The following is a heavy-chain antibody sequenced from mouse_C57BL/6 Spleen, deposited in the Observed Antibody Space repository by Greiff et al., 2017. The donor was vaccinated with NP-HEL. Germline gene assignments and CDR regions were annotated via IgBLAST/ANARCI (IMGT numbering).Heavy chain of an antibody. J-gene: IGHJ3*01. CDR1: GFTFSDYG. Sequence: EVMLVESGGGLVKPGGSLKLSCAASGFTFSDYGMHWVRQAPEKGLEWVAYISSGSSNIYYADTVKGRFTISRDNAKNTLFLQMTSLRSEDTAMYYCARAYGSSPAWFAYWGQGTLVTVSA. D-gene: IGHD1-1*01. CDR3: ARAYGSSPAWFAY. CDR2: ISSGSSNI. V-gene: IGHV5-17*01.